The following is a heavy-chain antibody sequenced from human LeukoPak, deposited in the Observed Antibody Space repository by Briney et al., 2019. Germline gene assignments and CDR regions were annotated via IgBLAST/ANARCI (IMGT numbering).Heavy chain of an antibody. Sequence: ASVKVSCKASGYTFTSHDINWVRQATGRGIEWMGWMNPNSGNTGYAQKFQGRVTMTRNTSISTAYMELSSLRSEDTAVYYCARETVVPAAIDYWGQGTLVTVSS. CDR3: ARETVVPAAIDY. V-gene: IGHV1-8*01. CDR1: GYTFTSHD. D-gene: IGHD2-2*01. J-gene: IGHJ4*02. CDR2: MNPNSGNT.